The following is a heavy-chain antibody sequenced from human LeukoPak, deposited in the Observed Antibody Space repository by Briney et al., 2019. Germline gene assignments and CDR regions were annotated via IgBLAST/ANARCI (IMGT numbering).Heavy chain of an antibody. Sequence: GGSLRLSCAASGFTFSSYWMHWVRQAPGKGLVWVSRINSDGSSTSYADSVKGRFTISRDNARNTLYLQMNSLRAEDTAVYYCTGGESGAFDIWGQGTMVTVSS. CDR3: TGGESGAFDI. D-gene: IGHD2-8*02. CDR2: INSDGSST. CDR1: GFTFSSYW. J-gene: IGHJ3*02. V-gene: IGHV3-74*01.